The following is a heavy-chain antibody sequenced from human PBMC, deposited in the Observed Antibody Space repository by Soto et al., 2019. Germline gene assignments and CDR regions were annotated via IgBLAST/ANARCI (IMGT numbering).Heavy chain of an antibody. CDR2: ISAYNGNT. CDR1: GYTFTSYG. J-gene: IGHJ6*03. Sequence: ASVKVSCKASGYTFTSYGISWVRQAPGQGLEWMGWISAYNGNTNYAQKLQGRVTMTTDTSTSTAYMELRSLRSDDTAVYYCARVGRDTWDYYYYYYMDVWGKGTTVTVS. V-gene: IGHV1-18*01. CDR3: ARVGRDTWDYYYYYYMDV. D-gene: IGHD1-26*01.